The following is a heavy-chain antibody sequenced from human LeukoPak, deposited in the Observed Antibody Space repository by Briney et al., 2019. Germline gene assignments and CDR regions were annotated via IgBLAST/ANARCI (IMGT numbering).Heavy chain of an antibody. CDR3: AKSALKGIAAAGTWYFDY. CDR1: GFTFSSYA. CDR2: ISGSGGST. J-gene: IGHJ4*02. Sequence: GGSLRLSCAASGFTFSSYAMSWVRQAPGKGVEWVSDISGSGGSTYYADSVKGRFTISRDNSKNTLYLQMTSLRAEDTAVYYCAKSALKGIAAAGTWYFDYWGQGTLVTVSS. D-gene: IGHD6-13*01. V-gene: IGHV3-23*01.